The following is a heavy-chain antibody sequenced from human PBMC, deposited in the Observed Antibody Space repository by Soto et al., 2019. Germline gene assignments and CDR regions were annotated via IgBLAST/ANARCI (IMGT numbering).Heavy chain of an antibody. CDR1: GFTFSSYS. Sequence: GGSLRLSCAASGFTFSSYSMNWVRQAPGKGLEWVSYISSSSSTIYYADSVKGRFTISRDNAKNSLYLQMNSLRDEDTAVYYCARGVVPAALTYYYYGMDVWGQGTTVTVSS. D-gene: IGHD2-2*01. J-gene: IGHJ6*02. V-gene: IGHV3-48*02. CDR3: ARGVVPAALTYYYYGMDV. CDR2: ISSSSSTI.